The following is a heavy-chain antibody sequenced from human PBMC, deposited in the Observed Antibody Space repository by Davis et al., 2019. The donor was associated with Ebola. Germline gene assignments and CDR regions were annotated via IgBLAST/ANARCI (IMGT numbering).Heavy chain of an antibody. CDR3: TTGPHDY. CDR2: IKSKTDGGTT. Sequence: CAASGFAFDKFAMSWVRQAPGKGLDWVGHIKSKTDGGTTVYAAPVKGRFTLSRDDSKNMLYLQMNSLKTEYTALYYCTTGPHDYWGQGTLVTVSS. V-gene: IGHV3-15*01. J-gene: IGHJ4*02. CDR1: GFAFDKFA.